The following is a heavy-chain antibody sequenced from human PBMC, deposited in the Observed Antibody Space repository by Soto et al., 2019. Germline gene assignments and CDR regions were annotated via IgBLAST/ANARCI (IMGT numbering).Heavy chain of an antibody. D-gene: IGHD3-3*01. J-gene: IGHJ5*02. Sequence: QVQLGQSGAEVKKPGASVKVSCKASGYTFTSYGISWVRQAPGQGLEWMGWISAYNGNTNYAQKLQGRVTMTTDTATRTAYMERMRRRSDDTAVYYCARENFGVVTRLYGIRWFDPWGQGTLVTVSS. V-gene: IGHV1-18*01. CDR1: GYTFTSYG. CDR3: ARENFGVVTRLYGIRWFDP. CDR2: ISAYNGNT.